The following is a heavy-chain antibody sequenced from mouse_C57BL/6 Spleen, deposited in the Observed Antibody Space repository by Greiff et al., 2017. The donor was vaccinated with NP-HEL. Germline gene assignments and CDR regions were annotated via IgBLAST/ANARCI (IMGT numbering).Heavy chain of an antibody. V-gene: IGHV1-20*01. J-gene: IGHJ4*01. D-gene: IGHD2-3*01. Sequence: EVQLQQSGPELVKPGDSVKISCKASGYSFTGYFMNWVMQSHGKSLEWIGRINPYNGDTFYNQKFKGKATLTVDKSSSTAHMELRSLTSEDSAVYYCSRSYDVYSFMDYWGQGTSVTVSS. CDR1: GYSFTGYF. CDR2: INPYNGDT. CDR3: SRSYDVYSFMDY.